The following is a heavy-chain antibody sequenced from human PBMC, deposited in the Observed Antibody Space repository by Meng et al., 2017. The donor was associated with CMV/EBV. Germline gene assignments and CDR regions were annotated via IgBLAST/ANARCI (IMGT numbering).Heavy chain of an antibody. CDR2: VYYSGST. Sequence: SETLSLTCTVSGGPISSSSYYWGWIRQPPGQGLEWIGSVYYSGSTYYNPSLKSRVTISVDTSKNQFSLKLTSVTAADTAVFYCARQGDESSGWYAGFDPWGQGTLVTVSS. D-gene: IGHD6-19*01. J-gene: IGHJ5*02. CDR3: ARQGDESSGWYAGFDP. V-gene: IGHV4-39*01. CDR1: GGPISSSSYY.